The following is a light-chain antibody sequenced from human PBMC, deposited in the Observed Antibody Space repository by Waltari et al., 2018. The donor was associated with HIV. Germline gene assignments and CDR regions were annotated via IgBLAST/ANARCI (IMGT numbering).Light chain of an antibody. J-gene: IGKJ2*01. CDR1: QSVSNAY. V-gene: IGKV3-20*01. CDR3: QQYGRSPPYT. CDR2: GAS. Sequence: EIVLTQSPGTLSLSPGERATLSCRASQSVSNAYLAWYQQKPGQAPRLLIYGASSRATGIPDRFSGSRSGTDFTLTISRLEPEDFAVYYCQQYGRSPPYTFGQGTKLEI.